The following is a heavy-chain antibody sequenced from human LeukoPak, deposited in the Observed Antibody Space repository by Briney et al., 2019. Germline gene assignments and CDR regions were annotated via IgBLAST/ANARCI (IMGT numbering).Heavy chain of an antibody. CDR3: AKDVSNSGWTS. V-gene: IGHV3-43*02. CDR1: GFTFDDYA. Sequence: GESLRLSYAASGFTFDDYAMHWVRQSPGKGLEWVCFITGDGARAYYADSVKGRFTISRDNAKNSVFLQMNSLGSEDTALYYCAKDVSNSGWTSWGQGTLVTVSS. D-gene: IGHD6-19*01. CDR2: ITGDGARA. J-gene: IGHJ4*02.